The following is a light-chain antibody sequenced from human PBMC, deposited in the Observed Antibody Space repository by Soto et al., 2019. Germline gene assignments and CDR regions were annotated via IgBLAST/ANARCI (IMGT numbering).Light chain of an antibody. Sequence: QSVLTQPPSVSGAPGQRVTLSCTGNTSNLGAGYDVHWYQQLPGTAPKLLIYDNFKRPSGIPDRFSGSKSGTSATLDITGLLTGDEADYYCGTWDDSLSAGVFGGGTKLTVL. J-gene: IGLJ3*02. CDR2: DNF. CDR1: TSNLGAGYD. CDR3: GTWDDSLSAGV. V-gene: IGLV1-51*01.